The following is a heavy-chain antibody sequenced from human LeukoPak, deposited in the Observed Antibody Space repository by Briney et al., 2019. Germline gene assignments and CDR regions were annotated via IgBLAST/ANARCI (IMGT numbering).Heavy chain of an antibody. Sequence: ASVKVSCKASGYTFTGYYIHWVRQAPGQGLEWMGWINPNSGGTNYAQKFQGRVTMTRDMSTTTDYMELSSLRSEDTAVYYCAREGMGATKADYWGQGTLVTVSS. CDR2: INPNSGGT. CDR3: AREGMGATKADY. V-gene: IGHV1-2*02. J-gene: IGHJ4*02. D-gene: IGHD1-26*01. CDR1: GYTFTGYY.